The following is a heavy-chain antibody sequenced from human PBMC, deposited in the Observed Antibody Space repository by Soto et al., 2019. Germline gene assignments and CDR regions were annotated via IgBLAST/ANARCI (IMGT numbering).Heavy chain of an antibody. D-gene: IGHD3-10*01. J-gene: IGHJ6*02. CDR2: ISAYNGNT. CDR3: ARDGYYGWGSYPEPQYYYYGMDV. Sequence: ASVKVSCKASGYTFTSYGISWVRQAPGQGLEWMGWISAYNGNTNYAQKLQGRVTMTTDTSTSTAYMELRSLRSDDTAVYYCARDGYYGWGSYPEPQYYYYGMDVWGQGTTVTVSS. V-gene: IGHV1-18*01. CDR1: GYTFTSYG.